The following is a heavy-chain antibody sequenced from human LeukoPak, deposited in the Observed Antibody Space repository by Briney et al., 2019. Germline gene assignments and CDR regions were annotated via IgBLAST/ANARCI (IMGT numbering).Heavy chain of an antibody. CDR2: ISDRGRYI. CDR3: GGKFPGAAYYFDS. J-gene: IGHJ4*02. V-gene: IGHV3-21*04. CDR1: DFTLSSYD. D-gene: IGHD2-21*01. Sequence: GGSLRLSCVASDFTLSSYDMTWVRQAPGKGLGWVAYISDRGRYIFSADSMGGRLTIYRDNCAKSLYLEIYSLRVDDTATYFCGGKFPGAAYYFDSWGQGTLVAVSS.